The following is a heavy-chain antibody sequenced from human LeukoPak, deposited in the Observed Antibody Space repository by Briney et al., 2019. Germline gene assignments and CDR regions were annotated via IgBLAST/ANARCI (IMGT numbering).Heavy chain of an antibody. CDR1: GYTFTNYY. CDR3: ARRSGWI. V-gene: IGHV1-46*01. D-gene: IGHD6-19*01. Sequence: GASVKVSCKASGYTFTNYYMHWVRQAPGHGLEWMGTINPSGGGTSYSPKFQGRVTMTTDTSTSTVYMELISLRSEDTAVYYCARRSGWIWGQGSLVTVSS. CDR2: INPSGGGT. J-gene: IGHJ4*02.